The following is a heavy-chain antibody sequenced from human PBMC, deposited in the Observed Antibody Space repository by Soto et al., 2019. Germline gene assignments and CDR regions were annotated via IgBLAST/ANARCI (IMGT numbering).Heavy chain of an antibody. D-gene: IGHD3-3*01. J-gene: IGHJ4*02. Sequence: PSETLSLTCAVYGGAFSCYYWSWIRQPPGKGLEWIGEINHSGSTNYNPSLKSRVTISVDTSKNQFSLKLSSVTAADTAVYYCAGDVPYYDFWSGYYTGLALDYWGQGTLVTVSS. CDR2: INHSGST. V-gene: IGHV4-34*01. CDR1: GGAFSCYY. CDR3: AGDVPYYDFWSGYYTGLALDY.